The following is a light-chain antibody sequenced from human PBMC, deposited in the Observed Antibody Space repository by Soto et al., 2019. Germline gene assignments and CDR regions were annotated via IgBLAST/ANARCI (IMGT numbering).Light chain of an antibody. V-gene: IGLV2-14*03. J-gene: IGLJ1*01. Sequence: QSALTQPASVSGYPGQSITISCTGTSSDIGYYNYVSWYQQHPGKAPKVMIYDVSNRPSGVFNRFSGSKSANTASLTISGLQAEDEADYHCSAYTTSSTVVFGSGTKLTVL. CDR3: SAYTTSSTVV. CDR2: DVS. CDR1: SSDIGYYNY.